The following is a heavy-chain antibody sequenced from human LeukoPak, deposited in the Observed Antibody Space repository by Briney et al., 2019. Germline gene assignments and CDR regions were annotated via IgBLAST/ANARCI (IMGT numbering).Heavy chain of an antibody. CDR3: ARGVNLRGPFDI. J-gene: IGHJ3*02. V-gene: IGHV4-39*07. CDR2: LYYSGTP. CDR1: NGSISGNFYY. Sequence: SGTLSLTCTVSNGSISGNFYYWGWIRQPPGKGLEWIGSLYYSGTPYYSPSLESRITISRDTSKNQLSLRLTSVAAADTAMYYCARGVNLRGPFDIWGPGTMVTVSS. D-gene: IGHD3-10*01.